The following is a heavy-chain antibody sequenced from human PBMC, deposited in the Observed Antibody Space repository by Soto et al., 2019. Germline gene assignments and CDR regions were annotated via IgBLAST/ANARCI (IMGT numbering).Heavy chain of an antibody. CDR3: AMIPRWNPDAFDI. V-gene: IGHV3-23*01. CDR1: GFTFSSYS. CDR2: ISGSGGST. D-gene: IGHD1-1*01. Sequence: GGSLRLSCAASGFTFSSYSMSWVRQAPGKGLEWVSAISGSGGSTYYADSVKGWFTISRDNSKNTLYLQMNSLRAEDTAVYYCAMIPRWNPDAFDIWGQGTMVTVSS. J-gene: IGHJ3*02.